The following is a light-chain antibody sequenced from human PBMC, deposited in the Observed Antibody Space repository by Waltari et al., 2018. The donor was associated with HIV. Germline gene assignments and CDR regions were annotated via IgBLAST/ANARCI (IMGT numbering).Light chain of an antibody. V-gene: IGLV2-14*03. J-gene: IGLJ2*01. CDR1: SSDIGAYNY. Sequence: QSALTQAASVSGSPGQSITISCTGSSSDIGAYNYVYWYQQHPDKVPKLVIYEVSNRPSGISNRFSGSKSGNTASLTISGLQADDEASYYCSSYTASSTLDVVFGGGTRLTVL. CDR2: EVS. CDR3: SSYTASSTLDVV.